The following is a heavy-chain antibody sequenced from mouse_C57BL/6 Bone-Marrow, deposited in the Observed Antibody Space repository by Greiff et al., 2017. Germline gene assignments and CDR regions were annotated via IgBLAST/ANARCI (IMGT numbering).Heavy chain of an antibody. V-gene: IGHV1-19*01. Sequence: EVKLMESGPVLVKPGASVKMSCKASGYTFTDYYMNWVKQSHGKSLEWIGVINPYNGGTSYNQKFKGKATLTVDKSSSTAYMELNSLTSEDSAVYYCARLTYYVEFDYWGQGTTLTVSS. CDR2: INPYNGGT. D-gene: IGHD1-1*01. CDR3: ARLTYYVEFDY. CDR1: GYTFTDYY. J-gene: IGHJ2*01.